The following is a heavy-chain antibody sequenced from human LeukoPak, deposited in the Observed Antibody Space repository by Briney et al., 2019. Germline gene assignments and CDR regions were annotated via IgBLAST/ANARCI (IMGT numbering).Heavy chain of an antibody. V-gene: IGHV3-23*01. D-gene: IGHD2-15*01. CDR3: AKYLPLVVAASDNWFDP. J-gene: IGHJ5*02. CDR2: ITSSGETT. Sequence: GGSLRLSCAASKFPFTIYAMSWVRQAPGKGLEWVSSITSSGETTYYAGSVKGRFTISRDNSKNTLYLQMNSLRAEDTAVYYCAKYLPLVVAASDNWFDPWGQGTLVTVSS. CDR1: KFPFTIYA.